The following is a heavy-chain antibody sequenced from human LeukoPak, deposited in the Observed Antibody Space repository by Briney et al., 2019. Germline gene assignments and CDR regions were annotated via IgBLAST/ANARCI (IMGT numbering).Heavy chain of an antibody. D-gene: IGHD3-22*01. V-gene: IGHV3-11*06. CDR3: ARDIRDSSEIDY. CDR2: ISSSSSYT. CDR1: GFTFSDYY. J-gene: IGHJ4*02. Sequence: YPGGSLRLSCAASGFTFSDYYMSWIRQAPGKGLEWVSYISSSSSYTNYADSVKGRFTISRDNAKNSLYLQMNSLRAEDTAVYYCARDIRDSSEIDYWGQGTLVTVSS.